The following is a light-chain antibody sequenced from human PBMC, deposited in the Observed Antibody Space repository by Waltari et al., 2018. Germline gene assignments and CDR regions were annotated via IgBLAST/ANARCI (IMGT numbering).Light chain of an antibody. V-gene: IGKV1-5*03. CDR2: KAS. CDR3: QQYNTFKYT. Sequence: DIQMTHSPSTLSASVGDSVTITCRASQRISYWLAWYQQKPGKAPKLLIYKASTLESGVPSRFSGSGFGTEFTLTISSLEPDDFATYYCQQYNTFKYTFGQGTKLEI. J-gene: IGKJ2*01. CDR1: QRISYW.